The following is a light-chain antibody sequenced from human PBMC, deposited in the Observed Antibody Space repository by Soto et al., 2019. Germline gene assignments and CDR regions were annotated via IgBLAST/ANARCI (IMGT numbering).Light chain of an antibody. Sequence: QPVLTQSPSASASLGASVKLTCTLSSGHSSYAIAWHQQQPEKGPRYLMKLNSDGSHFKGDGIPDRFSGSSSGAERYLTISSLQSEDEADYYCQTWVTGIHVFGTGTKLTVL. CDR2: LNSDGSH. CDR3: QTWVTGIHV. J-gene: IGLJ1*01. CDR1: SGHSSYA. V-gene: IGLV4-69*01.